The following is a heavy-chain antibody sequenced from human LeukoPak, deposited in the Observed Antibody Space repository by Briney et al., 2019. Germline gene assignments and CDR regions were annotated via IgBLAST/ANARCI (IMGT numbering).Heavy chain of an antibody. CDR1: GGSISSYY. V-gene: IGHV4-59*08. D-gene: IGHD2-2*01. J-gene: IGHJ5*02. CDR2: IYYSGST. CDR3: ARRPVVSAAIWGYENSHP. Sequence: PSETLSLTCTVSGGSISSYYWSWIRQPPGKGLEWIGYIYYSGSTNYNPSLKSRVTISVDTSKNQFSLNLSSVTAADTAVYYCARRPVVSAAIWGYENSHPWGQGTLVTVSS.